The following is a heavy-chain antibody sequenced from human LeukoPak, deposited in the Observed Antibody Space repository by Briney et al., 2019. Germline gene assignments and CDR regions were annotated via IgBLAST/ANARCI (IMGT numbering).Heavy chain of an antibody. CDR2: INPRGGNT. Sequence: ASVKVSCKVSGYTLTELSMHWGRQAPGQGLEWMGLINPRGGNTRYAQKFQGRVTMTRDTSTSTVYMELSSLRSEDTAMYYCARDRTHYYESSGYYSRWEYWGQGTLVTVSS. CDR3: ARDRTHYYESSGYYSRWEY. D-gene: IGHD3-22*01. V-gene: IGHV1-46*01. CDR1: GYTLTELS. J-gene: IGHJ4*02.